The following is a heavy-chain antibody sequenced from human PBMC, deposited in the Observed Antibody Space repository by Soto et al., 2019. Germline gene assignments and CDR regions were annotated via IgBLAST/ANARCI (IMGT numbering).Heavy chain of an antibody. J-gene: IGHJ4*02. Sequence: QVQLVQSGAEEKKPGASVKVSCKASGYTFTSYAMHWVREAPGQRLEWMGGINVGNGNTKYSQKCQGRVTITRDTSASTAYMELCSLGSEDTAVYYCARSSGYYVLDDYWGQGTLVTVSS. D-gene: IGHD3-22*01. CDR2: INVGNGNT. CDR1: GYTFTSYA. V-gene: IGHV1-3*05. CDR3: ARSSGYYVLDDY.